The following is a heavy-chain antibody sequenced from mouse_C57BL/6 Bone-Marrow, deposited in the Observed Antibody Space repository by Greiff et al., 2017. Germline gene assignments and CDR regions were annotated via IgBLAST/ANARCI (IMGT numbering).Heavy chain of an antibody. CDR1: GFNIKDDY. D-gene: IGHD1-1*01. V-gene: IGHV14-4*01. J-gene: IGHJ2*01. CDR2: IDPENGDT. CDR3: TTDPLITPVVATDSFDY. Sequence: VQLQQSGAELVRPGASVKLSCTASGFNIKDDYMHWVKQRPEQGLEWIGWIDPENGDTEYASKFQGQATITADTSSNTAYLQLSSLTSEDTAVYYCTTDPLITPVVATDSFDYWGEGTTLTVSS.